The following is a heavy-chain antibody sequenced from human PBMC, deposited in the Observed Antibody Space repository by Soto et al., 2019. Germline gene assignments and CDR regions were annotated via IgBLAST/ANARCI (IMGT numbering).Heavy chain of an antibody. V-gene: IGHV1-2*04. J-gene: IGHJ1*01. CDR2: INPNSGGT. CDR1: GYTFTGYY. CDR3: ARGTYYYDSSGYTPSYFQH. Sequence: ASVKVSCKASGYTFTGYYMHWVRQAPGQGLEWMGWINPNSGGTNYAQKFQGWVTMTRDTSISTAYMELSRLRSDDTAVYYCARGTYYYDSSGYTPSYFQHWGQGTLVTVSS. D-gene: IGHD3-22*01.